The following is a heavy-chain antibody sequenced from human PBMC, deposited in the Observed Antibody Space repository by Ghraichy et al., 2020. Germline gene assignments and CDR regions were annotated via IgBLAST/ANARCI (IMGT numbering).Heavy chain of an antibody. Sequence: GESLRLSCAASGFTFSSYSMNWVRQAPGKGLEWVSYISYSGSTIFYADSVKGRFTISRDNAKNSLYLQMNGLRADDSAVYYCARVEVASSSNQYFHYWGQGTLVTVSS. CDR3: ARVEVASSSNQYFHY. V-gene: IGHV3-48*01. J-gene: IGHJ4*02. CDR2: ISYSGSTI. CDR1: GFTFSSYS. D-gene: IGHD5-24*01.